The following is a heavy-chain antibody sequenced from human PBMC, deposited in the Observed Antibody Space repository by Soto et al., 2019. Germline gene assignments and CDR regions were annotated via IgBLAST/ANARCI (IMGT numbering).Heavy chain of an antibody. Sequence: GASVKVSCKASGDTFTSYAMHWVRQAPGQRLEWMGWINAGNGNTKYSQKFQGRVTITRDTSASTAYMELSSLRSEDTAVYYCAGGPYGSGSYSYTEFDYWGQGTLVTVSS. CDR3: AGGPYGSGSYSYTEFDY. CDR1: GDTFTSYA. J-gene: IGHJ4*02. D-gene: IGHD3-10*01. V-gene: IGHV1-3*01. CDR2: INAGNGNT.